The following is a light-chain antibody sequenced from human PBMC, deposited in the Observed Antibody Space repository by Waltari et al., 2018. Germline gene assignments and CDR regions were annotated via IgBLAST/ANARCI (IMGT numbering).Light chain of an antibody. V-gene: IGLV1-51*01. Sequence: QSVLTQPPSVSAASGQKVTISCSGSPPNIGKNYVSWYHQFPGTAPQPLIYEHVKRPSGISGRFSGSKSGTSATLDILGLQTGDEADYYCGTWDSSMSVGVLGGGTKVTVL. J-gene: IGLJ2*01. CDR1: PPNIGKNY. CDR2: EHV. CDR3: GTWDSSMSVGV.